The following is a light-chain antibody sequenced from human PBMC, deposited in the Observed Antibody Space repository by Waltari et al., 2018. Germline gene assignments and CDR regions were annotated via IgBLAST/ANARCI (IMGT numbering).Light chain of an antibody. J-gene: IGKJ1*01. CDR2: WAS. CDR1: QSVLSSSNNRYY. V-gene: IGKV4-1*01. CDR3: QQYGSSLWT. Sequence: DIVMTQSPDSLAVSLGERATINCKSSQSVLSSSNNRYYLAWYQQKPGQPPKLLIYWASTRESGVPDRFSGSGSGTDFTLTISRLEPEDFAVYYCQQYGSSLWTFGQGTKVEIK.